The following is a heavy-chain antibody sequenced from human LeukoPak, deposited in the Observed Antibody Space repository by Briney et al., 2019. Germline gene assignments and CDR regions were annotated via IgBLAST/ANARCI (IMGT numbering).Heavy chain of an antibody. D-gene: IGHD1-26*01. J-gene: IGHJ3*02. CDR2: ISSGGET. CDR1: GFTVSTNY. Sequence: PGGSLRLSCAASGFTVSTNYMSWVRQAPGKGLEWVSLISSGGETYYADSVKGRFSISRDNSKNTLHLQMNSLRAEDTAVYYCARGGSYLSAFDIWGQGTMVTVSS. CDR3: ARGGSYLSAFDI. V-gene: IGHV3-53*01.